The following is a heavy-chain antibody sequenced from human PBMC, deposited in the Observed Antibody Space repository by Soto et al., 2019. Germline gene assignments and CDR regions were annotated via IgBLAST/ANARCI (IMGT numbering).Heavy chain of an antibody. CDR3: TTERFNWNQLDN. CDR1: GFTFTNTW. Sequence: EVHLVESGGGLVKPGGSLRLSCAASGFTFTNTWMNWVRQAPGKGLEWVGRIKSKSDGGTADYAAPMKVRFTISRDDSKSTLYLQMNSLKTEDTAVYYCTTERFNWNQLDNWGQGTLVTVSS. CDR2: IKSKSDGGTA. V-gene: IGHV3-15*01. D-gene: IGHD1-20*01. J-gene: IGHJ4*02.